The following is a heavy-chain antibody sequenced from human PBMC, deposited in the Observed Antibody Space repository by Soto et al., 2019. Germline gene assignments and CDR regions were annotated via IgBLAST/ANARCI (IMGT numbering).Heavy chain of an antibody. CDR2: IIPIFGTA. D-gene: IGHD6-13*01. Sequence: QVQLVQSGAEVKKPGSSVKVSCKASGGTFSSYAISWVRQAPGQGLEWMGGIIPIFGTANYAQKFQGRVTITADESTSTAYMELSSLRSEDTAVYYCAREVAAAGTPKTRYYYYCMDVWGQGTTVTVSS. CDR3: AREVAAAGTPKTRYYYYCMDV. J-gene: IGHJ6*02. V-gene: IGHV1-69*12. CDR1: GGTFSSYA.